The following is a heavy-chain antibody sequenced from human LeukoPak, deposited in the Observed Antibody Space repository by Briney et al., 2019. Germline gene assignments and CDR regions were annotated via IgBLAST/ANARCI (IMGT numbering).Heavy chain of an antibody. V-gene: IGHV3-48*04. CDR1: GFTFSSYA. Sequence: GGSLRLSCAASGFTFSSYAMNWVRQAPGKGLEWISYISSGSSTFYYADSVKGRFTISRDNSKNFLYLQMNSLRTEDTALYYCAKSSGSYGRNAFDIWGQGTMVTVSS. CDR2: ISSGSSTF. CDR3: AKSSGSYGRNAFDI. D-gene: IGHD3-10*01. J-gene: IGHJ3*02.